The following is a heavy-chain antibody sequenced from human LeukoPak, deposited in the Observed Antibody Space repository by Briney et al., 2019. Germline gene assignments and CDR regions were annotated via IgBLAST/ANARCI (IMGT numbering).Heavy chain of an antibody. CDR2: IWYDGSNK. CDR1: GFTFSSYG. Sequence: PGGSLRLSCAASGFTFSSYGMHWVRQAPGKGLEWVAVIWYDGSNKYYADSVKGRFTISRDNSKNTLYLQMNSLRAEDTAVYYCARFYGDDSPGYFDYWGQGTLVSVSS. D-gene: IGHD4-23*01. CDR3: ARFYGDDSPGYFDY. V-gene: IGHV3-33*08. J-gene: IGHJ4*02.